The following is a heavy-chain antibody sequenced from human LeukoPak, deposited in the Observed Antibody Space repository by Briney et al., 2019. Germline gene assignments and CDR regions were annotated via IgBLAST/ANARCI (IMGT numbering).Heavy chain of an antibody. J-gene: IGHJ4*02. V-gene: IGHV3-74*01. D-gene: IGHD2-15*01. Sequence: GGSLRLSCAASGFTFSSYWMHWVRQVPGKGLVWVSRINSDGSTTTYADSVKGRFTISRDNAKNTLYLQMNSLRAEDTAVYYRASGFCSGGSCHTTNSPFDYWGQGTLVTVSS. CDR3: ASGFCSGGSCHTTNSPFDY. CDR2: INSDGSTT. CDR1: GFTFSSYW.